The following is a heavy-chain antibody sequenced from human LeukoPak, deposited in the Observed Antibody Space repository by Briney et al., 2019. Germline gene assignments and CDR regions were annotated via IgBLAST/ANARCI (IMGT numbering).Heavy chain of an antibody. CDR2: VNGDGSWT. J-gene: IGHJ4*02. Sequence: GGSLRLSCAASGFTFSSYWMHWVRQAPGKGLVWVPRVNGDGSWTSYADSVKGRFTISKDNAKNTVYLQMNNLRAEDTAVYYCVSFYETYWGRGTLVTVSS. D-gene: IGHD2/OR15-2a*01. V-gene: IGHV3-74*01. CDR3: VSFYETY. CDR1: GFTFSSYW.